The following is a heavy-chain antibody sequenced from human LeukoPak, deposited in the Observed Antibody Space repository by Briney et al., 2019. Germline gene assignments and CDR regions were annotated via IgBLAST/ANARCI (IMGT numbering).Heavy chain of an antibody. J-gene: IGHJ4*02. V-gene: IGHV3-64D*09. CDR2: ISSNGGST. CDR3: VKVRYYYDSSGYYYYFDY. D-gene: IGHD3-22*01. Sequence: TGGSLRLSCSASGFTFSSYAMHWVRQAPGKGLEYVSVISSNGGSTYYADSVKGRFTISRDNSRNTLYLQMSSLRAEDTAVYYCVKVRYYYDSSGYYYYFDYWGQGTLVTVSS. CDR1: GFTFSSYA.